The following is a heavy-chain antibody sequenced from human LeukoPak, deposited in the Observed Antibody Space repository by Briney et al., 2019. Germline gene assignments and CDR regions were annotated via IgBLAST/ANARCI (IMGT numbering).Heavy chain of an antibody. CDR3: ARETAYCSSTSCYHSGAFDI. CDR1: GFTVSSNY. CDR2: IYSGGST. Sequence: GGSLRLSCAASGFTVSSNYMSWVLQAPGKGLEWVSVIYSGGSTYYADSVKGRFTISRDNSKNTLYLQMNSLRAEDTAVYYCARETAYCSSTSCYHSGAFDIWGQGTMVTVSS. D-gene: IGHD2-2*01. J-gene: IGHJ3*02. V-gene: IGHV3-66*02.